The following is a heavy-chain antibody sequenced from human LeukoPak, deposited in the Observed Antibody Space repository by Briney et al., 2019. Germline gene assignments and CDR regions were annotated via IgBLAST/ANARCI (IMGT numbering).Heavy chain of an antibody. CDR2: IGTAGDP. J-gene: IGHJ4*02. V-gene: IGHV3-13*05. D-gene: IGHD3-22*01. Sequence: GGSLRLSCAASGFTFSSYDMHWVRQATGKGLEWVSAIGTAGDPYYPGSVKGRFTIPRENAKNSLYLQMNSLRAGDTAVYYCARGVYDSSGYYSYFDYWGQGTLVTVSS. CDR1: GFTFSSYD. CDR3: ARGVYDSSGYYSYFDY.